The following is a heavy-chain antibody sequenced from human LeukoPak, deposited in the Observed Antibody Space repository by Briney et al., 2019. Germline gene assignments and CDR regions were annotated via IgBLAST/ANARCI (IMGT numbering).Heavy chain of an antibody. CDR2: IYYSGDS. CDR1: GGSISGFY. V-gene: IGHV4-59*08. J-gene: IGHJ4*02. Sequence: PSETLSLTCTVSGGSISGFYWSWIRRPPGKDLEWIGYIYYSGDSNHNPSLKSRATISLDTSKNQFSLKVSSVTAADTAIYYCARHTYARPFDSWGQGTLVTVSS. CDR3: ARHTYARPFDS. D-gene: IGHD6-6*01.